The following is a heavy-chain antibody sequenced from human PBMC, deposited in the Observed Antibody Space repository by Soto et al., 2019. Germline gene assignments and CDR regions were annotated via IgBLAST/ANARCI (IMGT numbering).Heavy chain of an antibody. V-gene: IGHV5-51*01. D-gene: IGHD3-9*01. CDR2: IYPGDSDT. Sequence: PGESLKISCKGSGYSFTSYWIGWVRQMPGKGLEWMGIIYPGDSDTRYSPSFQGQVTISADKSISTAYLQWSSLKASDTAMYYCASGQNYDILTGYYGGGFWFDPWGQGTLVTVS. J-gene: IGHJ5*02. CDR3: ASGQNYDILTGYYGGGFWFDP. CDR1: GYSFTSYW.